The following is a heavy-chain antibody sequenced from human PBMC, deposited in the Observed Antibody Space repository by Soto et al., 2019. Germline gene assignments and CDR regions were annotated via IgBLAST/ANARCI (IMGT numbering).Heavy chain of an antibody. Sequence: GGSLRLSCAASGFTFSTYSMNWVRQAPGKGLGWVSYISSSSSTIFYTDSVKGRFTVSRDNAKNSLYLQMNSLRAEDTAVYYCAKDLGSGSYSNWGQGTLVTVSS. D-gene: IGHD3-10*01. CDR3: AKDLGSGSYSN. CDR2: ISSSSSTI. CDR1: GFTFSTYS. J-gene: IGHJ4*02. V-gene: IGHV3-48*01.